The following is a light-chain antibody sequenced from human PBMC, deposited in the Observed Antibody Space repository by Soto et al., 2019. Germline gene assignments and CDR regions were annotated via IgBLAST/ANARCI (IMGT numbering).Light chain of an antibody. J-gene: IGLJ3*02. CDR2: ENN. V-gene: IGLV1-51*02. CDR1: SSNIGSDF. CDR3: AAWDTSLSGGV. Sequence: QSVLTQPPSVSAAPGQKVTISCSGSSSNIGSDFVSWYQQLPGTAPQLLIDENNKRPSGMPDRFSGSKSATSATLGITGLQTGDEADYYCAAWDTSLSGGVFGGGTKLTVL.